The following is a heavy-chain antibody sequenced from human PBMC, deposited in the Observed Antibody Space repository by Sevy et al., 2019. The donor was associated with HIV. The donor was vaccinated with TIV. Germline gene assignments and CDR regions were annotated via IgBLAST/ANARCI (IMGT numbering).Heavy chain of an antibody. CDR3: ARAGGDWDIDY. CDR1: GFTFSDYY. J-gene: IGHJ4*02. CDR2: ISSSGNSI. Sequence: GGSLRLSCAACGFTFSDYYMSWVRQAPGKGLEWVSYISSSGNSIYYADSVKGRFTVSRDNAKNSLYLQMNSLRGEDTAVYYCARAGGDWDIDYWGQGTLVTVSS. V-gene: IGHV3-11*01. D-gene: IGHD2-21*02.